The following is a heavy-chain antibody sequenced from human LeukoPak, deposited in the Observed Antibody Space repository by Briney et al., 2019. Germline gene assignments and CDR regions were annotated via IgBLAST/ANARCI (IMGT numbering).Heavy chain of an antibody. V-gene: IGHV3-21*01. CDR1: GFTFSSYT. D-gene: IGHD3-22*01. Sequence: GGSLRLSCAASGFTFSSYTMTWVRQAPGKGLEWVSSISRSSIYKYYADSLKGRFTISRDNAKNSLYLQMNSLRAEDTAVYYCARAGYYYDSSGYEWFDYWGQGTLVTVSS. CDR2: ISRSSIYK. CDR3: ARAGYYYDSSGYEWFDY. J-gene: IGHJ4*02.